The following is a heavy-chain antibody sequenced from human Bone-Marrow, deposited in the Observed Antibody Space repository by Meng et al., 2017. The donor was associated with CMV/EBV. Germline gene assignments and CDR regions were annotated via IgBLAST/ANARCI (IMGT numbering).Heavy chain of an antibody. V-gene: IGHV3-23*01. CDR2: ISGSGGST. CDR1: GFTFSSYA. J-gene: IGHJ4*02. D-gene: IGHD1-26*01. Sequence: GESLKISCAASGFTFSSYAMSWVRQAPGKGLEWVSAISGSGGSTYYADSVKGRFTISRDNSKDTLYLQMNSLRAEDTAVYYCAKDRVGSNWGQGTLVTVSS. CDR3: AKDRVGSN.